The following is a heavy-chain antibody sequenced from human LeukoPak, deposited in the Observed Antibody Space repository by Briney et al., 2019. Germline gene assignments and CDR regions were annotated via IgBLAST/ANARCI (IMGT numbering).Heavy chain of an antibody. CDR2: INQDGSKK. D-gene: IGHD1-26*01. Sequence: QAGGSLRLSCAASRFTFSNYWMSWVRQAPGKGLEWVANINQDGSKKYYVDFVKGRFTISRDNAKNSLYLQMNSLRAEDTATYYCAIGGSGRGSYLGPLWGQGTLVTVSS. CDR3: AIGGSGRGSYLGPL. CDR1: RFTFSNYW. J-gene: IGHJ4*02. V-gene: IGHV3-7*01.